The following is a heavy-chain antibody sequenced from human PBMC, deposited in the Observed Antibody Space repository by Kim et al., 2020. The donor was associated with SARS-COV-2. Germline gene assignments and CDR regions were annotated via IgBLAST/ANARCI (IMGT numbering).Heavy chain of an antibody. D-gene: IGHD4-17*01. CDR3: AKDSGGLRRIVWYFQH. CDR2: ISGSGGST. J-gene: IGHJ1*01. Sequence: GGSLRLSCAASGFTFSSYAMSWVRQAPGKGLEWVSAISGSGGSTYYADSVKGRFTISRDNSKNTLYLQMNSLRAEDTAVYYCAKDSGGLRRIVWYFQHWGQGTLVTVSS. V-gene: IGHV3-23*01. CDR1: GFTFSSYA.